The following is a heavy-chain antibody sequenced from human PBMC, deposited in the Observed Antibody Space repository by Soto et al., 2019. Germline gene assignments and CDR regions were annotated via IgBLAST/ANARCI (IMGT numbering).Heavy chain of an antibody. CDR2: INSYGSGT. Sequence: LRLSCTASGFTFSGYWMHWVRQAPGKGLVWVSRINSYGSGTTYADSVKGRFTISRDNAESTLYLQMNSLRAEDTAIYYCARGWIGDLNDAFDVWGQGTMVTVSS. D-gene: IGHD2-2*03. V-gene: IGHV3-74*01. CDR3: ARGWIGDLNDAFDV. CDR1: GFTFSGYW. J-gene: IGHJ3*01.